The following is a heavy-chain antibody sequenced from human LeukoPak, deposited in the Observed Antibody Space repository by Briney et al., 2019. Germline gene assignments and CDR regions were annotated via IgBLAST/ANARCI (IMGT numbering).Heavy chain of an antibody. CDR3: ARGLRDYSYFYYGMDV. Sequence: PSETLSLTCTVSGGSISSYYWSWIRQPPGKGLEWIGYMYYSGSNSYNPSLKSRVTVALDTSKNQFSLKLSSVTAAETAVYYCARGLRDYSYFYYGMDVWGQGTTVTVS. CDR2: MYYSGSN. J-gene: IGHJ6*02. CDR1: GGSISSYY. D-gene: IGHD2-15*01. V-gene: IGHV4-59*01.